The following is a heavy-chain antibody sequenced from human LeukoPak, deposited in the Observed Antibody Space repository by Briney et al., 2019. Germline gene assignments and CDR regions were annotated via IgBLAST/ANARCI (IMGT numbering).Heavy chain of an antibody. J-gene: IGHJ5*02. V-gene: IGHV1-2*04. Sequence: SVKVSCKASGYTFTGYYMHWVRQAPGQGLEWMGWINPNSGGTNYAQKFQGWVTMTRDTSISTAYMELSRLRPDDTAVYYCAREDYYGSGSLPWFDPWGQGTLVTVSS. D-gene: IGHD3-10*01. CDR1: GYTFTGYY. CDR3: AREDYYGSGSLPWFDP. CDR2: INPNSGGT.